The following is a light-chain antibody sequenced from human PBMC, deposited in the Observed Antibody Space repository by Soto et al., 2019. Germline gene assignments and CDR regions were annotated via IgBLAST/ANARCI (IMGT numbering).Light chain of an antibody. J-gene: IGKJ1*01. V-gene: IGKV1-27*01. CDR1: QGISDY. Sequence: DIQMTQSPSSLSASVGDRVTITCRASQGISDYLAWYQLKPGKVPNLLIYAASTLQSGVPSRFSGSGSETEFTLTISSLQPDDFATYYCQHYNSYSEAFGQGTKVDIK. CDR2: AAS. CDR3: QHYNSYSEA.